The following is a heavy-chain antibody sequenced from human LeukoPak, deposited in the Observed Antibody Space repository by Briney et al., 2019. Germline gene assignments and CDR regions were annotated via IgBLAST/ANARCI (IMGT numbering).Heavy chain of an antibody. CDR2: IYTSGST. V-gene: IGHV4-61*02. CDR3: AGGDFWSGYRFDY. CDR1: GGSISSGSYY. J-gene: IGHJ4*02. Sequence: SETLSLTCTVSGGSISSGSYYWSWIRQPAGKGLEWIGRIYTSGSTNYNPSLKSRVTISVDTSKNQFSLKLSSVTAADTAVYYCAGGDFWSGYRFDYWGQGTLVTVSS. D-gene: IGHD3-3*01.